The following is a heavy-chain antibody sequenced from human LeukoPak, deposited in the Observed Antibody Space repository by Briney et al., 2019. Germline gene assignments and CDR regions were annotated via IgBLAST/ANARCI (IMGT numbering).Heavy chain of an antibody. CDR3: VGSSGWLFDY. CDR2: IKEDGSRI. Sequence: PGGSLRLSCAGTGFTFSNYWMNWVRQAPGKGLEWVANIKEDGSRINYVDSVKGRFTISRDNAKNSVYLQMDNLRAEDTAVYYCVGSSGWLFDYWGRGTLVTVSS. J-gene: IGHJ4*02. CDR1: GFTFSNYW. V-gene: IGHV3-7*01. D-gene: IGHD6-19*01.